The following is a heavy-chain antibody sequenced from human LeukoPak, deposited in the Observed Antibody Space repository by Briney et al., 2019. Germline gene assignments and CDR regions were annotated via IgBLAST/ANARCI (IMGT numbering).Heavy chain of an antibody. V-gene: IGHV3-7*01. D-gene: IGHD3-9*01. CDR3: AREFSLLRYFDWLPYGYYFDY. CDR2: IKQDGSEK. CDR1: GFTFNTYW. J-gene: IGHJ4*02. Sequence: GGSLRLSCVASGFTFNTYWMSWVRQAPGKGLEWVANIKQDGSEKYYVDSVKGRFTISRDNAKDSLYLQMNSLRAEDTAVYYCAREFSLLRYFDWLPYGYYFDYWGQGTLVTVSS.